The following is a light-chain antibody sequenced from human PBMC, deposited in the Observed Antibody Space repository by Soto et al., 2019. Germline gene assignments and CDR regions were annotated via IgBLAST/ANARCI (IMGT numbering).Light chain of an antibody. CDR2: EGG. Sequence: QSALTQPASVSGYPGQSITISCTGTSSDVGNYNLVSWYQQYPGKAPKLMIYEGGKRPSGVSNRFSGSKSGNTASLTISGLQAEDEADYYCCSFALRSTLIFGGGTKVTVL. CDR1: SSDVGNYNL. V-gene: IGLV2-23*01. CDR3: CSFALRSTLI. J-gene: IGLJ2*01.